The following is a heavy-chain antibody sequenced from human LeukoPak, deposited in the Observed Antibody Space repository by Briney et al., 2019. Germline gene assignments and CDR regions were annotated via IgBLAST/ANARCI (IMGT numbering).Heavy chain of an antibody. CDR3: AKDALHYYDSSGYPFDY. D-gene: IGHD3-22*01. CDR1: GFTFSSYA. J-gene: IGHJ4*02. CDR2: ISGSGAST. Sequence: PGGSLRLSCAASGFTFSSYAMSWVRQTPGKGLEWVSSISGSGASTYYADSVKGRFTISRDNSKNTLHLQMNSLRAEDTAVYYCAKDALHYYDSSGYPFDYWGQGTLVTVSS. V-gene: IGHV3-23*01.